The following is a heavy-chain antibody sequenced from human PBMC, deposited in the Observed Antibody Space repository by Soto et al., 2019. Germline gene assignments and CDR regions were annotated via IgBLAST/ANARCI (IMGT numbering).Heavy chain of an antibody. CDR1: GGSISSSSYY. CDR3: ARQPQFDWLLFRVNDAFDI. Sequence: QLQLQESGPGLVKPSETLSLTCTVSGGSISSSSYYWGWIRQPPGKGLEWIGSIYYSGSTYYNPSPISRVTISVDTXRNXFXQKLSSVTAADTAVYYCARQPQFDWLLFRVNDAFDIWGQGTMVTVSS. D-gene: IGHD3-9*01. V-gene: IGHV4-39*01. CDR2: IYYSGST. J-gene: IGHJ3*02.